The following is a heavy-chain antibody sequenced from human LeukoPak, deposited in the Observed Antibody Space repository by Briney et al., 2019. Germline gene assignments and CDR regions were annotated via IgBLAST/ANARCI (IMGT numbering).Heavy chain of an antibody. V-gene: IGHV3-30*18. CDR1: GFTFSSYG. D-gene: IGHD3-9*01. CDR3: AKAGVDWATFDY. Sequence: PGRSLRPSCAASGFTFSSYGMHWVRQAPGKGLEWVALISYDGTNKYHADSVKGRFTISRDNSKNTLFLQMNSLRPEDTAVYYCAKAGVDWATFDYWGQGTLVTVSS. J-gene: IGHJ4*02. CDR2: ISYDGTNK.